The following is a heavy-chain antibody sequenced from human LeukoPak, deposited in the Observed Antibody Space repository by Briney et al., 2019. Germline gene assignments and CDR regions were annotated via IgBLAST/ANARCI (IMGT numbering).Heavy chain of an antibody. J-gene: IGHJ4*02. CDR2: INPSGGST. CDR3: ARGLGAGGSGSYTVGWYFDY. Sequence: ASVKLSCKASGYTFTSYYMHCLRQSPGQRLEWMGIINPSGGSTSYAQKFQGRVAMTRDTSTSTVYMELSRLRSEDTAVYYCARGLGAGGSGSYTVGWYFDYWGQGTLVTVSS. CDR1: GYTFTSYY. V-gene: IGHV1-46*01. D-gene: IGHD3-10*01.